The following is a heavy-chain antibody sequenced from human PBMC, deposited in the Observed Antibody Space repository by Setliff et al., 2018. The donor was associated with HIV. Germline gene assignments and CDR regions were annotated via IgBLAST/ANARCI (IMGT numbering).Heavy chain of an antibody. J-gene: IGHJ4*02. D-gene: IGHD6-19*01. V-gene: IGHV1-69-2*01. CDR2: VDPEDGET. Sequence: PGGSLRFSCAASGFSFSDAWMSWVRQAPGKGLEWMGRVDPEDGETIYAERFRGRISLTVDKSTGTAYMELNRLRSEDTAVYYCGTVRIAVPDDFDFWGQGTLVTVSS. CDR3: GTVRIAVPDDFDF. CDR1: GFSFSDAW.